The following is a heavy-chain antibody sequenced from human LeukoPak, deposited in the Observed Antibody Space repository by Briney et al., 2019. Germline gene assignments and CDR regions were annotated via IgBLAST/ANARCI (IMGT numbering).Heavy chain of an antibody. D-gene: IGHD3-10*01. CDR1: GYTFTGYY. J-gene: IGHJ5*02. Sequence: ASVKVSCKASGYTFTGYYMHWVRQAPGQGLEWMGWINPNSGGTNYAQKFQGRVTMTRDTSISTACMELSRLRSDDTAVYYCARPAQEVVWFGVFDPWGQGTLVTVSS. CDR3: ARPAQEVVWFGVFDP. CDR2: INPNSGGT. V-gene: IGHV1-2*02.